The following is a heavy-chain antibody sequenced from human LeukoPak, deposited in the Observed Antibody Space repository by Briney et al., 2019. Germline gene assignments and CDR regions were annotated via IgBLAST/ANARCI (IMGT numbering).Heavy chain of an antibody. D-gene: IGHD5-18*01. CDR2: ISYDGSNK. J-gene: IGHJ6*02. CDR3: ARGGGYSSPDSSGVDV. V-gene: IGHV3-30-3*01. CDR1: GFTFSSYA. Sequence: GGSLRLSCAASGFTFSSYAMHWVRQAPGKGLEWVAVISYDGSNKYYADSVKGRFTISRDNSKNTLYLQMNSLRAEDTAVYYCARGGGYSSPDSSGVDVWGQGTTVTVSS.